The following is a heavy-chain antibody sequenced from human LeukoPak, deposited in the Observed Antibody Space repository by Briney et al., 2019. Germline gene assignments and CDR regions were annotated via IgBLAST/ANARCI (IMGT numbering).Heavy chain of an antibody. D-gene: IGHD6-19*01. Sequence: ASVKVSCKVSGYTLTELSMHWVRQAPGKGLEWMGGFDPEDGETIYAQKFQGRVTMTEDTSTDTAYMELSSLRSEDTAVYYCARGSYSSGWYPSWGQGTLVTVSS. CDR1: GYTLTELS. CDR3: ARGSYSSGWYPS. CDR2: FDPEDGET. J-gene: IGHJ5*02. V-gene: IGHV1-24*01.